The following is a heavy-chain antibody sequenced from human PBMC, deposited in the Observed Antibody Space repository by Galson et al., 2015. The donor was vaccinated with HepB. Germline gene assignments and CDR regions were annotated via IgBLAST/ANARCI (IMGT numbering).Heavy chain of an antibody. CDR3: TRPGYGSSWFLDYSHGMDI. Sequence: SLRLSCAASGFTFSGSGIHWVRLASGKGLEWVGRIRNRANNYATAYAASVRGRFTVSRDDSKNTAYLQMNSLKTEDMAVYYCTRPGYGSSWFLDYSHGMDIWGQGTTVIVS. V-gene: IGHV3-73*01. J-gene: IGHJ6*02. CDR1: GFTFSGSG. D-gene: IGHD6-13*01. CDR2: IRNRANNYAT.